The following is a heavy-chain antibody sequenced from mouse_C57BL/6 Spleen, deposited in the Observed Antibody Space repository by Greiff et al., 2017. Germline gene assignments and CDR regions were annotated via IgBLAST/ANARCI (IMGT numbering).Heavy chain of an antibody. D-gene: IGHD1-1*01. CDR1: GYTFTSYW. J-gene: IGHJ4*01. Sequence: VQLQQSGTVLARPGASVKMSCKTSGYTFTSYWMHWVKQRPGQGLEWIGAIYPGNSDTSYNQKFKGKAKLTAVTSASTASMELSSLTNEDSAVYYCTREAHYYGSSYVYAMDYWGQGTSVTVSS. CDR3: TREAHYYGSSYVYAMDY. CDR2: IYPGNSDT. V-gene: IGHV1-5*01.